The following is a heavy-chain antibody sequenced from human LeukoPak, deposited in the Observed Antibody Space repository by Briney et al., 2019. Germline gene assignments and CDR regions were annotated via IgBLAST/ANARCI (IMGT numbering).Heavy chain of an antibody. J-gene: IGHJ4*02. CDR3: ASDSSGAHLGY. D-gene: IGHD3-22*01. Sequence: PSETLSLTCSVSGDSISSGGYYWSWNRQPPGKGLEWIGYIYYSGSTNYNPSLKSRVTISVDTSKNQFSLKLRFVTAADTAVYYCASDSSGAHLGYWGQGTLVTVSS. CDR1: GDSISSGGYY. CDR2: IYYSGST. V-gene: IGHV4-61*08.